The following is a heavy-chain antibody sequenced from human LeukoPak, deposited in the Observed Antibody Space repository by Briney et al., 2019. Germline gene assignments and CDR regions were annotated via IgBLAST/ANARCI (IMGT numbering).Heavy chain of an antibody. D-gene: IGHD1-20*01. CDR2: IWNDGSNK. V-gene: IGHV3-33*01. CDR1: GFTFSSYG. J-gene: IGHJ4*02. Sequence: PGRSLRLSCAASGFTFSSYGMHWVRQAPGKGLEWVAVIWNDGSNKYYADSVKGRFTISRDNAKNSLYLQMNSLRAEDTAVYYCARDPPFIIGTTFFDYWGQGTLVTVSS. CDR3: ARDPPFIIGTTFFDY.